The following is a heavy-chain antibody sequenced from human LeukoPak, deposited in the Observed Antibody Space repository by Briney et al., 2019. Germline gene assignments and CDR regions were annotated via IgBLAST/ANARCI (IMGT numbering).Heavy chain of an antibody. CDR3: ARPALMASRDYYFDY. Sequence: GESLKISCKGSGYSFTNYWIGWVRQMPGKGLEWMGIIYPGDSDTIYSPSFQGQVTISADKSLSTAYLQWSSLKAPDTAMYFCARPALMASRDYYFDYWGQGTLVTVSS. V-gene: IGHV5-51*01. CDR2: IYPGDSDT. CDR1: GYSFTNYW. J-gene: IGHJ4*02. D-gene: IGHD4-17*01.